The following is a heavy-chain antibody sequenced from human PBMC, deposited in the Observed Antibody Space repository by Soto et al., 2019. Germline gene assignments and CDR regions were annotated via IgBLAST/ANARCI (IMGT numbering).Heavy chain of an antibody. CDR2: VIPIFGTA. CDR3: ARVGAAAGTPLDY. J-gene: IGHJ4*02. Sequence: ASVKVSCKASGGTFSSYAISWVRQAPGQGLEWMGGVIPIFGTANYAQKFQGRVTITADESTSTAYMELSSLRSEDTAVYYCARVGAAAGTPLDYWGQGTLVTVSS. CDR1: GGTFSSYA. D-gene: IGHD6-13*01. V-gene: IGHV1-69*13.